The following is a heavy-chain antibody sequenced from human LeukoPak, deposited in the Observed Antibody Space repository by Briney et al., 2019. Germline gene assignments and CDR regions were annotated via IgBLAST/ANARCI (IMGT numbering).Heavy chain of an antibody. V-gene: IGHV3-30*02. CDR1: VFTFSSYG. J-gene: IGHJ4*02. Sequence: PGGSLRLSCAAPVFTFSSYGMHSVRQAPGKGLEWVAFIRYDGSNKYYSDSVKGRFTISRDNSKNTLYLQMNSLRDEDTAVYYCAKDIVVVPAAPGYWGQGTLVTVSS. CDR2: IRYDGSNK. D-gene: IGHD2-2*01. CDR3: AKDIVVVPAAPGY.